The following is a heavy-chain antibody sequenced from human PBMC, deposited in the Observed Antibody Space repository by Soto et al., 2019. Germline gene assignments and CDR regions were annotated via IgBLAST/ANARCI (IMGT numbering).Heavy chain of an antibody. CDR1: GGSVNSDDYY. V-gene: IGHV4-61*08. CDR2: IYYTGST. J-gene: IGHJ4*02. Sequence: QVHLQESGPGQGKPSETLSLICTVSGGSVNSDDYYWSWIRQPPGRGLEWIGYIYYTGSTNSNPSLKSPVTISVDTSRNQFSLTLSSVTAADTDVYYCAREFSNSPEAFDSWGQGSLVTVSS. D-gene: IGHD6-6*01. CDR3: AREFSNSPEAFDS.